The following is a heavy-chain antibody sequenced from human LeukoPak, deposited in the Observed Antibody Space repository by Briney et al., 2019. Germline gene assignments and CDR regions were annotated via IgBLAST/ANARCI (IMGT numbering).Heavy chain of an antibody. Sequence: GASVTVSCKSSGYTFTSYGISWVRQAPGQGLEWMGWISAYNGNTNYAQKLQGRVTMTTDTSTSTAYKELRSLRSDDTAVYYCARNVGYGSGGNWFDPWGQGTLVTVSS. CDR1: GYTFTSYG. CDR2: ISAYNGNT. V-gene: IGHV1-18*01. CDR3: ARNVGYGSGGNWFDP. J-gene: IGHJ5*02. D-gene: IGHD3-10*01.